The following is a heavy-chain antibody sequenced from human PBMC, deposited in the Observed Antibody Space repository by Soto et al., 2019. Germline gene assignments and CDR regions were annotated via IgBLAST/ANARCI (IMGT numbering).Heavy chain of an antibody. D-gene: IGHD3-10*01. Sequence: GGSLRLSCTGSGFTFSDYYMSWIRQAPGKGLEWVSYISTRSTFAIYADSVKGRFSISRDDAKNSLYLQMNSLRAEDTAVYYCAREGAMLRGVITEDYWGRGT. CDR3: AREGAMLRGVITEDY. CDR2: ISTRSTFA. J-gene: IGHJ4*02. V-gene: IGHV3-11*05. CDR1: GFTFSDYY.